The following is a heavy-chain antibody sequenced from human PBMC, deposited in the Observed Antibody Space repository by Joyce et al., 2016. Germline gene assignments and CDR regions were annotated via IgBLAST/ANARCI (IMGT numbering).Heavy chain of an antibody. Sequence: QVTVEESGPALVKPTQTLTLTCSFSGFSLNTPEMRASWIRQPPGKALEWLARIDWDDDKFYSASLKTRLTISKDTSKNQVVLTMTNMDPVDTATYYCALYVPLFKGYYYNYMAVWGKGTTVTVSS. CDR2: IDWDDDK. J-gene: IGHJ6*03. D-gene: IGHD2-21*01. CDR3: ALYVPLFKGYYYNYMAV. CDR1: GFSLNTPEMR. V-gene: IGHV2-70*04.